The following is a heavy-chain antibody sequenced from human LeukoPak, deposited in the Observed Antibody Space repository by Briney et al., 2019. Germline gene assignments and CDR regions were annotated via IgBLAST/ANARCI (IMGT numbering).Heavy chain of an antibody. CDR2: INHSGST. Sequence: SETLSLTCAVYGGSFSGYYWSWIRQPPGKGLEWIGEINHSGSTNYNPSLKSRVTISVDTSKNQFSLKLSSVTAADTAVYYCARGLGEYAFDTWGQGTMVTVSS. V-gene: IGHV4-34*01. J-gene: IGHJ3*02. D-gene: IGHD3-16*01. CDR3: ARGLGEYAFDT. CDR1: GGSFSGYY.